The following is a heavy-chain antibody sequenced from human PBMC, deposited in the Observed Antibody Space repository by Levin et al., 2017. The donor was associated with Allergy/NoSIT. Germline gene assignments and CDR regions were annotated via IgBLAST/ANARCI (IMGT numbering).Heavy chain of an antibody. CDR2: ISYDGSNK. J-gene: IGHJ5*02. D-gene: IGHD4/OR15-4a*01. CDR1: GFTFSSYA. V-gene: IGHV3-30*01. CDR3: ARPAEDLALIWCFDP. Sequence: GGSLRLSCAASGFTFSSYAMHWVRQAPGKGLEWVAVISYDGSNKYYADSVKGRFTISRDSSKNTLYLQMNSLQADDTAVYYCARPAEDLALIWCFDPWGQGTLVTVSS.